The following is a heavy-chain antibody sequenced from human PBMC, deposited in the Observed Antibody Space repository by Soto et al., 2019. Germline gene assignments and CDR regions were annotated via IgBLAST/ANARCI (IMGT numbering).Heavy chain of an antibody. CDR3: ARQSGGYYYYGMDV. CDR2: IYYSGAT. D-gene: IGHD1-26*01. V-gene: IGHV4-59*08. J-gene: IGHJ6*02. CDR1: GGSISDYY. Sequence: QVQLQESGPGLVKPSETLSLTCTVSGGSISDYYWSWIRQPPGKGLEWIGYIYYSGATNYIPALKSRVTISVDTPKNQFSLKLSSVTAADSAIYYCARQSGGYYYYGMDVWGQGTTVTVSS.